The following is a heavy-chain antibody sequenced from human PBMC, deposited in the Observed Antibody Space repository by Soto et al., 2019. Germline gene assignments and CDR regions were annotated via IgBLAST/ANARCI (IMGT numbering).Heavy chain of an antibody. CDR2: IYYNGNT. Sequence: SETLSLTCTVSGGSISSYYWSWIRQPTGKGLEWIGYIYYNGNTNYNPSLKSRVTISVDTSKNQFSLKLSSVTAADTAVYYCARGRPTDFDYWGKGTLVTVSP. D-gene: IGHD1-1*01. CDR1: GGSISSYY. CDR3: ARGRPTDFDY. V-gene: IGHV4-59*12. J-gene: IGHJ4*02.